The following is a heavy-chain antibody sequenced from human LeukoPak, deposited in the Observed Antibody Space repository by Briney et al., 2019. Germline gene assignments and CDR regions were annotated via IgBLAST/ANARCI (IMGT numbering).Heavy chain of an antibody. J-gene: IGHJ4*02. CDR3: AREVGATNFDY. CDR1: GLTVSSNY. V-gene: IGHV3-66*01. CDR2: IYSGGST. D-gene: IGHD1-26*01. Sequence: GGSLRLSCAASGLTVSSNYMSWVRQAPGKGLEWVSVIYSGGSTYYADSVKGRFTISRDKSKNTLYLQMNSLRAEDTAVYYCAREVGATNFDYWGQGTLVTVSS.